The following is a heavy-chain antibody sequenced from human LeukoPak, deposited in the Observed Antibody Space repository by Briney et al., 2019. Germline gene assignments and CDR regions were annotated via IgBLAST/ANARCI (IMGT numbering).Heavy chain of an antibody. CDR3: AKAFKFGVIIPPTYYYYYMDF. CDR1: GFTFSSYA. Sequence: GGSLRLSCAASGFTFSSYAMSWVRQAPGKGLEWVSAISGSGGSTYYADSVKGRFTISRDNSKNTLYLQMNSLRAEATAVYSFAKAFKFGVIIPPTYYYYYMDFWGKGTTVTVSS. V-gene: IGHV3-23*01. CDR2: ISGSGGST. J-gene: IGHJ6*03. D-gene: IGHD3-3*01.